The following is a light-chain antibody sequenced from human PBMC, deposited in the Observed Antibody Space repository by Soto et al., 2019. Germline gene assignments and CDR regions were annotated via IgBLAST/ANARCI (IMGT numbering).Light chain of an antibody. CDR1: QSISNK. CDR2: GAS. CDR3: QQYSSCSPST. Sequence: EIVMTQSPATLSVSPGERATLSCRASQSISNKLVWYQQKLGQAPRLLIYGASTRATGIPARFSGSGSGTEFTLTISSLQSEVFAFYYCQQYSSCSPSTFGQGTRL. J-gene: IGKJ5*01. V-gene: IGKV3-15*01.